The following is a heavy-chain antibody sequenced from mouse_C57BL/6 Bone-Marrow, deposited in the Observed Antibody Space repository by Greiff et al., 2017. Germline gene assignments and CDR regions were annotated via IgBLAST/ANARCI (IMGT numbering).Heavy chain of an antibody. CDR1: GYTFTSSG. CDR2: IYPRSGTT. Sequence: QVQLQPSGAELARPGASVTLSCKASGYTFTSSGISWVKQRTGQGREWIGDIYPRSGTTYYNEKFKGKATLPAAQSSSTAYMALRSLTSEDSAVYFCARVKTYWYFDVWGTGTTVTVSS. CDR3: ARVKTYWYFDV. J-gene: IGHJ1*03. V-gene: IGHV1-81*01.